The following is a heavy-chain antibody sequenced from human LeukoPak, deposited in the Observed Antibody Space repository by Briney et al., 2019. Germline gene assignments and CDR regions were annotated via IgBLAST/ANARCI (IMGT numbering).Heavy chain of an antibody. Sequence: GASVKVSCTASGYTFTSYYMHWVRQAPGQGLEWMGITNLNGGSTSYAHKFQGRVTITSDTSTTTVYMELSSLRSEDTAVYYCAREPGREWFRELLGDYWGQGTLVTVSS. CDR2: TNLNGGST. CDR1: GYTFTSYY. CDR3: AREPGREWFRELLGDY. J-gene: IGHJ4*02. D-gene: IGHD3-10*01. V-gene: IGHV1-46*01.